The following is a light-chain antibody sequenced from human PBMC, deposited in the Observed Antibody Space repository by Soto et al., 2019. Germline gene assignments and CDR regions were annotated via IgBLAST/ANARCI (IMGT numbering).Light chain of an antibody. J-gene: IGLJ3*02. CDR2: EVS. Sequence: QSALTQPASVSGSPGQSITISCTGTSSDVGGYDYVSWYQQHPGKTPKLIIYEVSNRPSGISNRFSGSKSAYTASLTISGLQTEDEADYYCSSYTSGSAWVFGGGTKRTVL. CDR1: SSDVGGYDY. V-gene: IGLV2-14*01. CDR3: SSYTSGSAWV.